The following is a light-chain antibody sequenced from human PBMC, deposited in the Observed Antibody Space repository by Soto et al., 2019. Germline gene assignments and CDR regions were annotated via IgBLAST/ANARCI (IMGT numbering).Light chain of an antibody. CDR1: QSVSSSY. V-gene: IGKV3-20*01. CDR2: GAS. J-gene: IGKJ1*01. Sequence: EIVLTQSPGTLSLSPGERATLSCGASQSVSSSYLAWYQQKPGQAPGLLIYGASTRATGIPDRFSGSGSGTDFTLTISRREPEDFAVYYCQQYGSSPRTFGQGTKVEIK. CDR3: QQYGSSPRT.